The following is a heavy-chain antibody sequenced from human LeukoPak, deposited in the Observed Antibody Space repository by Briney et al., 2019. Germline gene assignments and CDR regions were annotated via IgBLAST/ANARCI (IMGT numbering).Heavy chain of an antibody. V-gene: IGHV3-21*01. J-gene: IGHJ4*02. Sequence: GGSLRLSCAASGFTFSSYSMNWVRQAPGKGLEWVSSISSSSYIYYADSVKGRFTISRDNAKNSLYLQMNSLRAEDTAVYYCASHLLSSWFIGYWGQGTLVTVSS. CDR1: GFTFSSYS. CDR2: ISSSSYI. D-gene: IGHD6-13*01. CDR3: ASHLLSSWFIGY.